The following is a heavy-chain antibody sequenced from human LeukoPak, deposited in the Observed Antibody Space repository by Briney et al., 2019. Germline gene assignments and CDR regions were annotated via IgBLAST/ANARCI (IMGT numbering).Heavy chain of an antibody. CDR2: ISSSGSTI. CDR3: ARYLGATTGSFLDY. V-gene: IGHV3-11*04. Sequence: GGSLRLSCAASGFTFSDYYMSWIRQAPGKGLEWVSYISSSGSTIYYADSVKGRFTISRDNAKNSLYLHMNSLRVEDTAVYFCARYLGATTGSFLDYWGQGTLVTVSS. J-gene: IGHJ4*02. CDR1: GFTFSDYY. D-gene: IGHD1-26*01.